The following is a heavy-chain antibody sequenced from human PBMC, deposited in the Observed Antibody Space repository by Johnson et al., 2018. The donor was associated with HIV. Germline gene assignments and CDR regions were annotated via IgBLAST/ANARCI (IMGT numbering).Heavy chain of an antibody. J-gene: IGHJ3*02. CDR1: GFTFSSYD. D-gene: IGHD2-21*01. V-gene: IGHV3-13*01. Sequence: VQLVESGGGLVQPGGSLRLSCAASGFTFSSYDMHWVRQATGKGLEWVSAIGTAGDTYYPGSVKGRFTISRENAKNSLYLQMNSLRAEDTAVYYCVCLRVSLSAFDIWGQGTMVTVSS. CDR2: IGTAGDT. CDR3: VCLRVSLSAFDI.